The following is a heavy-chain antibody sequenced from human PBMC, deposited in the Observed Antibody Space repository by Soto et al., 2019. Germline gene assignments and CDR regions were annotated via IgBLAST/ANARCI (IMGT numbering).Heavy chain of an antibody. CDR1: GFTFSSSG. J-gene: IGHJ4*02. CDR3: AKDQESQYCSGGSCFFTDY. D-gene: IGHD2-15*01. V-gene: IGHV3-30*18. Sequence: GASLRLSCGSSGFTFSSSGIYWALQAPGKGLEWVAVISYDGSNKYYADSVKGRFTISRDNSKNTLYLQMNSLRAEDTAVYYCAKDQESQYCSGGSCFFTDYWGQGT. CDR2: ISYDGSNK.